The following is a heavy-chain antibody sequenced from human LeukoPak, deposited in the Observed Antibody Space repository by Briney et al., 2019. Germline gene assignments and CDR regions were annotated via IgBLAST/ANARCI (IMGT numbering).Heavy chain of an antibody. CDR2: ISGSGGST. Sequence: GGSLRLYCAATGFTYSSYAMSWLHQAPGKGLEGVSGISGSGGSTYYADSVKGRYTSSRDNPRDTLYLQINRLRAEDTAVYYCAPGRWGSQPSGFGHLGPGTLVIVSS. CDR1: GFTYSSYA. V-gene: IGHV3-23*01. CDR3: APGRWGSQPSGFGH. D-gene: IGHD1-26*01. J-gene: IGHJ2*01.